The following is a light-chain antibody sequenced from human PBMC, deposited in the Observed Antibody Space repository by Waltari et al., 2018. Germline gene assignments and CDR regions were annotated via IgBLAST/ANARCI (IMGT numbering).Light chain of an antibody. CDR3: QQYDSLTLLT. Sequence: DIEMTQSPSSLSASVGEKVTITCRASQDISNHLSWFQQKPGKAPKLLIYDVSKLDTGVASMFSGGGSRADFTLIINDVQPEDVATYYCQQYDSLTLLTFGQGTRLE. V-gene: IGKV1-33*01. J-gene: IGKJ5*01. CDR1: QDISNH. CDR2: DVS.